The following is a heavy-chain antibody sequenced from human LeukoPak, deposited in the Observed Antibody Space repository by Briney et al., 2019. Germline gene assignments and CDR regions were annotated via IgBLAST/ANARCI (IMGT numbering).Heavy chain of an antibody. J-gene: IGHJ3*02. CDR3: AKDSYGGSGSYYLYSFDM. Sequence: GGSLRLSCAVSGFTIRTFWMHWVRQAPGKGPVWVSRISSDGSSIDYADSVKGRFIISRDNAKNSLYLQMSSLRVEDTAFYYCAKDSYGGSGSYYLYSFDMWGQGTMVTVSS. V-gene: IGHV3-74*01. CDR2: ISSDGSSI. CDR1: GFTIRTFW. D-gene: IGHD3-10*01.